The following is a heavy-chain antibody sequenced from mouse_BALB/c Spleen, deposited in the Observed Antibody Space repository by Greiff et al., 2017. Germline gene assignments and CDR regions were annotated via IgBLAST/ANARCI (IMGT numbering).Heavy chain of an antibody. D-gene: IGHD1-2*01. V-gene: IGHV1S137*01. Sequence: QVQLQQSGAELVRPGVSVKISCKGSGYTFTDYAMHWVKQSHAKSLEWIGVISTYYGDASYNQKFKGKATMTVDKSSSTAYMELARLTSEDSAIFYCARGVRRARGYWGQGTSVTVSS. CDR2: ISTYYGDA. J-gene: IGHJ4*01. CDR1: GYTFTDYA. CDR3: ARGVRRARGY.